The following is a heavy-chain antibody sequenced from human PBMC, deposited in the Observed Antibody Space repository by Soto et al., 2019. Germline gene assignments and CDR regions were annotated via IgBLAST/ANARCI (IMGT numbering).Heavy chain of an antibody. CDR1: GYTFTGYY. J-gene: IGHJ3*02. CDR2: INPNSGGT. V-gene: IGHV1-2*02. D-gene: IGHD3-16*02. CDR3: ARVMITSGGVIDDAFDI. Sequence: ASVKVSCKASGYTFTGYYMHWVRQAPGQGLEWMGWINPNSGGTNYAQKFQGRVTMTRDTSISTAYMELSRLRSDDTAVYYCARVMITSGGVIDDAFDIWGQGTMVTVSS.